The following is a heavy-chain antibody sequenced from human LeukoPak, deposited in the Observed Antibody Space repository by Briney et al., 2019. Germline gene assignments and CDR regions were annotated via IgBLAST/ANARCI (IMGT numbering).Heavy chain of an antibody. CDR2: INHSGST. Sequence: PSETLSLTCAVYGGSFSGYYWSWIRQPPGKGLEWIGEINHSGSTNYNPSLKSRVTISVDTSKSQFSLKLSSVTAADTAVYYCASSSGMSGMPLYYYYGMDVWGQGTTVTVSS. CDR1: GGSFSGYY. D-gene: IGHD2-2*01. J-gene: IGHJ6*02. V-gene: IGHV4-34*01. CDR3: ASSSGMSGMPLYYYYGMDV.